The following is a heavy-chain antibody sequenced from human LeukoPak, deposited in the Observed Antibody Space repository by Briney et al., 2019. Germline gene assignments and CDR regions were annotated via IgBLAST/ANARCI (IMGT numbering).Heavy chain of an antibody. V-gene: IGHV3-48*03. CDR1: GFTFSSHE. CDR3: VRGGFCSSSICYSFNAFDV. D-gene: IGHD2-2*01. Sequence: GGSLRLSCRASGFTFSSHEMNWVRQAPGKGLEWLSYISNGGDNIYYADPMKGRFTISRDNAKNSLFLQMYSLRAEDTAVYYCVRGGFCSSSICYSFNAFDVWGQGTTGTVSP. CDR2: ISNGGDNI. J-gene: IGHJ3*01.